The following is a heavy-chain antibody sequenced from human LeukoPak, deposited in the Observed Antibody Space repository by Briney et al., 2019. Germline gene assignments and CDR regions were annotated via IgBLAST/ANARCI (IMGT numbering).Heavy chain of an antibody. J-gene: IGHJ1*01. CDR3: TTNPRYCSSTSCYTEEYFQH. Sequence: GGSLRLSCAASGFTFSNAWMSWVRQAPGKGLKWVGRIKSKTDGGTTDYAAPVKGRFTISRDDSKNTLYLQMNSLKTEDTAVYYCTTNPRYCSSTSCYTEEYFQHWGQGTLVTVSS. D-gene: IGHD2-2*02. CDR2: IKSKTDGGTT. V-gene: IGHV3-15*01. CDR1: GFTFSNAW.